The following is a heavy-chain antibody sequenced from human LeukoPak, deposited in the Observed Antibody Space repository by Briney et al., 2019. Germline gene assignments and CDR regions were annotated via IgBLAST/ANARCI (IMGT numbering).Heavy chain of an antibody. D-gene: IGHD6-19*01. V-gene: IGHV1-2*02. J-gene: IGHJ4*02. CDR3: ATMYSSGWYVGDY. Sequence: ASVKVSCKASGYTFTGYYMHWVRQAPGQGLEWMGWINPNSGGTNYAQKFQGRVTMTRNTSISTAYMELSSLRSEDTAVYYCATMYSSGWYVGDYWGQGTLVTVSS. CDR2: INPNSGGT. CDR1: GYTFTGYY.